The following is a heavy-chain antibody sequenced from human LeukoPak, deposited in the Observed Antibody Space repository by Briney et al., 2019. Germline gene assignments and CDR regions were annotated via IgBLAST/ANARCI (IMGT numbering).Heavy chain of an antibody. Sequence: ASVKVSCKASGYTFTSYDINWVRQATGQGLEWMGWMNPNSGNTGYAQKFQGRVTMTRNTSISTAYMELSSLRSEDTAVYYCARAIYCSSTGCPKRAYNWFDPWGQGTLVTVSS. V-gene: IGHV1-8*01. J-gene: IGHJ5*02. CDR1: GYTFTSYD. CDR3: ARAIYCSSTGCPKRAYNWFDP. CDR2: MNPNSGNT. D-gene: IGHD2-2*01.